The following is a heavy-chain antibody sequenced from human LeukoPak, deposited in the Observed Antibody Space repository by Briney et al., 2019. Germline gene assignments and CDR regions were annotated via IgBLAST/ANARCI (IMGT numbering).Heavy chain of an antibody. J-gene: IGHJ4*02. CDR2: INQEGSEK. CDR1: GLTFRSYW. CDR3: ARERDGRFFDY. V-gene: IGHV3-7*01. Sequence: GGSLRLSCAVSGLTFRSYWMSWVRQAPGKGLEWVANINQEGSEKYFVDSVKGRFTISRDNAKNSLLLQMNTLRAEDTAVYYCARERDGRFFDYWGQGTLVTVSS. D-gene: IGHD5-24*01.